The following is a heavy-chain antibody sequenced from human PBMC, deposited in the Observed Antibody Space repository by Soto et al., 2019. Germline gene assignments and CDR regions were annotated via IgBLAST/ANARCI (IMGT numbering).Heavy chain of an antibody. CDR1: GYTFTSYA. J-gene: IGHJ4*02. Sequence: ASVKVSCKASGYTFTSYAMHWVRQAPGQRLEWMGWINAGNGNTKYSQKFQGRVTITRDTSASTAYMELSSLRSDDTAVYYCARIGSSSSRDFDYWGQGTLVTVSS. V-gene: IGHV1-3*01. CDR3: ARIGSSSSRDFDY. D-gene: IGHD6-6*01. CDR2: INAGNGNT.